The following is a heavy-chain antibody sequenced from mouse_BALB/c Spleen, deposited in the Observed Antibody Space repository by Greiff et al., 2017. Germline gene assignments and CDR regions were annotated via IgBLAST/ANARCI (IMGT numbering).Heavy chain of an antibody. D-gene: IGHD1-1*01. Sequence: VQLQQPGAELVMPGASVKMSCKASGYTFTDYWMHWVKQRPGQGLEWIGAIDTSDSYTSYNQKFKGKATLTVDESSSTAYMQLSSLTSEDSAVYYCARRGNYYGSSYDYWGQGTTLTVSS. V-gene: IGHV1-69*01. CDR2: IDTSDSYT. J-gene: IGHJ2*01. CDR1: GYTFTDYW. CDR3: ARRGNYYGSSYDY.